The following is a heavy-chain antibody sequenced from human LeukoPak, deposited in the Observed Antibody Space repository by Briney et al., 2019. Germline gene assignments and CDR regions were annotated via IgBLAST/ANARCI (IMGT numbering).Heavy chain of an antibody. V-gene: IGHV4-61*08. CDR2: IYYSGST. D-gene: IGHD3-22*01. CDR3: AREMLYYYDSSGFDY. J-gene: IGHJ4*02. CDR1: GGSISSGGYY. Sequence: PSETLSLTCTVSGGSISSGGYYWSWIRQPPGKGLEWIGYIYYSGSTNYNPSLKSRVTISVDTSKNQFSLKLSSVTAADTAVYYCAREMLYYYDSSGFDYWGQGTLVTVSS.